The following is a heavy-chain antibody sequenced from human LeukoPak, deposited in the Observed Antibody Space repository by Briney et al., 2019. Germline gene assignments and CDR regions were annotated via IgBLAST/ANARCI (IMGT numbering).Heavy chain of an antibody. Sequence: GASVKVSCKASGYTFTSYDINWVRQATGQGLEWMGGIIPIFGTANYAQKFQGRVTITTDESTSTAYMELSSLRSEDTAVYYCARGGGIVVVPAAINWFDPWGQGTLVTVSS. V-gene: IGHV1-69*05. D-gene: IGHD2-2*01. CDR1: GYTFTSYD. CDR2: IIPIFGTA. J-gene: IGHJ5*02. CDR3: ARGGGIVVVPAAINWFDP.